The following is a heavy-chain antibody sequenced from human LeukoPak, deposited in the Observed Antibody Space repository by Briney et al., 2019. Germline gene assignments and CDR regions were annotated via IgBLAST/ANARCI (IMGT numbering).Heavy chain of an antibody. Sequence: ASVKISCKASGYTFTGYYMHWVRQAPGQGLEWMGWINPNSGGTNYGQKFQGRVTMTRDTSISTAYMELSRLRSDDTAVYYCASRTPPVSYYYYYMDVWGKGTTVTVSS. D-gene: IGHD1-14*01. CDR3: ASRTPPVSYYYYYMDV. J-gene: IGHJ6*03. CDR2: INPNSGGT. CDR1: GYTFTGYY. V-gene: IGHV1-2*02.